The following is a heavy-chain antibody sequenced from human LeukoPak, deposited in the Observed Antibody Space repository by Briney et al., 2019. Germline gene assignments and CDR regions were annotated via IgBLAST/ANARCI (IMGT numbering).Heavy chain of an antibody. CDR3: ARELGDGYNWEEFDY. CDR1: GYPINNAYY. V-gene: IGHV4-38-2*02. CDR2: LYHPDST. Sequence: SETLSLTCGVSGYPINNAYYWVWIRQPPGKGLEWIGSLYHPDSTYYNPSLKSRVTMSVDTSRNQFSLRLSFVTAADTAVYYCARELGDGYNWEEFDYWGQGTLVTVSS. J-gene: IGHJ4*02. D-gene: IGHD5-24*01.